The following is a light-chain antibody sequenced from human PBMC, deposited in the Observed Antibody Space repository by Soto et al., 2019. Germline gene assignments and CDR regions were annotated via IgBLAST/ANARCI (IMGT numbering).Light chain of an antibody. J-gene: IGLJ1*01. CDR2: EVS. V-gene: IGLV2-14*01. CDR1: ISDVGGYNY. Sequence: QSALTQPAAVSGTPGQTITISCTGTISDVGGYNYVSWYQQHPGKAPKLIFYEVSNRPSGVSDRFSGSKSGNTASLTISGLQAEDEADYYCSSYTSISLYVFGGWTKVTVL. CDR3: SSYTSISLYV.